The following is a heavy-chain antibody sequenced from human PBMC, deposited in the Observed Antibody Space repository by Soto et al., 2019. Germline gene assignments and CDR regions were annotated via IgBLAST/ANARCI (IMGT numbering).Heavy chain of an antibody. J-gene: IGHJ4*02. D-gene: IGHD3-16*01. CDR2: ISWNSGSI. CDR3: AKIQDVWGSYYFDC. CDR1: GFTFDDYA. Sequence: ESGGGLVQPGRSLRLSCAASGFTFDDYAMHWVRQAPGKGLEWVSGISWNSGSIGYADSVKGRFTISRDNAKNSLYLQMNSLRAEDTALYYCAKIQDVWGSYYFDCWGQGTLVTVSS. V-gene: IGHV3-9*01.